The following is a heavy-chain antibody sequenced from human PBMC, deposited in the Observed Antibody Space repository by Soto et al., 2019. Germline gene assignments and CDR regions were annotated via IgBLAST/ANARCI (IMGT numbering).Heavy chain of an antibody. J-gene: IGHJ5*02. V-gene: IGHV3-11*06. Sequence: QVQLVESGGGLVPPGGSLRLSCAGSGFTFGDSYVSWIRQAPGKGLEWLSYISPGSRYPAYADSVKGRFTISRDNAKRSLYLQMMSLTAEDTAIYYCVRGGGGGLCDPWGQGTMVTVSS. D-gene: IGHD2-15*01. CDR1: GFTFGDSY. CDR3: VRGGGGGLCDP. CDR2: ISPGSRYP.